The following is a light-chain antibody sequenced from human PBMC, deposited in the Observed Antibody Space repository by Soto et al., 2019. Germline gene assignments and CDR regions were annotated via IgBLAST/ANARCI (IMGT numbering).Light chain of an antibody. J-gene: IGKJ1*01. CDR3: QQYNTYSRT. V-gene: IGKV1-5*03. CDR1: QSISTY. CDR2: KAS. Sequence: DVQMTQTPWTLSASVGDGVGVSCLASQSISTYLAWYQQKPGQAPKLLIYKASSLDSGVPSRFSGSGSGAEFTLTISSLQPDDFATYYCQQYNTYSRTFGQGTKVDIK.